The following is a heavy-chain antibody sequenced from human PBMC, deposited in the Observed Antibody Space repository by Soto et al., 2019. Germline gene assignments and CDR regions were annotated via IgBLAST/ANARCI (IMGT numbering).Heavy chain of an antibody. V-gene: IGHV4-34*01. CDR1: GGSFSGYY. D-gene: IGHD6-6*01. CDR2: INHSGST. J-gene: IGHJ4*02. CDR3: ARGAAARPYYFDY. Sequence: LSLTCAVYGGSFSGYYWSWIRQPPGKGLEWIGEINHSGSTNYNPSLKSRVTISVDTSKNQFSLKLSSVTAADTAVYYCARGAAARPYYFDYWGQGTLVTVSS.